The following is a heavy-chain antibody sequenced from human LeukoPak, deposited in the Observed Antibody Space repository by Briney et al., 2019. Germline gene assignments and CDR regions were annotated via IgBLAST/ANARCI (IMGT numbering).Heavy chain of an antibody. CDR1: GFTFSDHY. CDR3: TRVSGSFDFDY. J-gene: IGHJ4*02. Sequence: GGSLRLSCAASGFTFSDHYMDCVRQAPGKGLEWVARTRKKVNGYTTEYAASVRGRFTISRDDSKNSLYLQMNSLKTEDTAVYYCTRVSGSFDFDYWGQGTLVTVSS. CDR2: TRKKVNGYTT. D-gene: IGHD1-26*01. V-gene: IGHV3-72*01.